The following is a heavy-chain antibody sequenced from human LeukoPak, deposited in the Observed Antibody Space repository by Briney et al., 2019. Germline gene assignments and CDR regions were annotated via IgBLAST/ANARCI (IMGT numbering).Heavy chain of an antibody. J-gene: IGHJ4*02. CDR1: GYSISSGYY. Sequence: SETLSLTCAVSGYSISSGYYWGWIRQPPGKGLEWTGSIYHSGSTYYNPSLKSRVTISVDTSKNQFSLKLSSVTAADTAVYYCARDGGSDILTGHGDFGHDYWGQGTLVTVSS. CDR3: ARDGGSDILTGHGDFGHDY. CDR2: IYHSGST. D-gene: IGHD3-9*01. V-gene: IGHV4-38-2*02.